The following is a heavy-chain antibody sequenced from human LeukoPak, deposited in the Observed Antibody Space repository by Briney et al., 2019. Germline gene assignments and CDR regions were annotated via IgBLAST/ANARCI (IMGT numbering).Heavy chain of an antibody. CDR3: ARVQDFETRGYYLGY. V-gene: IGHV4-34*01. CDR1: GGSFSDYY. J-gene: IGHJ4*01. D-gene: IGHD3-22*01. CDR2: INHSGST. Sequence: SETLSLTCAVYGGSFSDYYWNWIRQAPGKGLEWIGEINHSGSTNYNPSLKSRVTMSVDTFKNQFSLTLSSVTAADTAVYYCARVQDFETRGYYLGYWGHGTLVTVSS.